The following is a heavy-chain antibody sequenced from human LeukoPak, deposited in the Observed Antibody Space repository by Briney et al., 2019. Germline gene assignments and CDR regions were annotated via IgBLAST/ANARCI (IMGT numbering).Heavy chain of an antibody. CDR2: IRYDGSNK. CDR1: GFTFSSYG. J-gene: IGHJ6*03. V-gene: IGHV3-30*02. Sequence: SGGSLRLSCAASGFTFSSYGMHWVRQAPGKGLEWVAFIRYDGSNKYYADSVKGRFTISRDNSKNTLYLQMNSLRAEDTAVYYCAKGLGKDRFGVVPFYYYYMDVWGKGTTVTVSS. D-gene: IGHD3-3*01. CDR3: AKGLGKDRFGVVPFYYYYMDV.